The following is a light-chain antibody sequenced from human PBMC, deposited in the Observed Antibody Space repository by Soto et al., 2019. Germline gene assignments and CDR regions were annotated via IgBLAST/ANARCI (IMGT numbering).Light chain of an antibody. CDR2: KVS. Sequence: DIVMTQTPLSSPVTLGQAASISCRSSQSLVHNDGNTYLSWFHQRPGQPPRLLISKVSDRFSGVPDSFSGSGAGKDFTLIISRVEAEDVGVYYCMQATQSGWTFGQGTKVDIX. V-gene: IGKV2-24*01. CDR1: QSLVHNDGNTY. CDR3: MQATQSGWT. J-gene: IGKJ1*01.